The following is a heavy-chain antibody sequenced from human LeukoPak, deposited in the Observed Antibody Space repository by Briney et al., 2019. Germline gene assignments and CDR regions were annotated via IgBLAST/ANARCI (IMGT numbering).Heavy chain of an antibody. D-gene: IGHD2-2*01. CDR3: AKDGRYCSSTSCLLYYMDV. V-gene: IGHV3-48*03. CDR2: ISSSGSTI. J-gene: IGHJ6*03. Sequence: GGSLRLSCAASGFTFSSYEMNWVRQAPGKGLEWVSYISSSGSTIYYADSVKGRFTISRDNSKNTLYLQMNSLRAEDTAVYYCAKDGRYCSSTSCLLYYMDVWGKETTVTISS. CDR1: GFTFSSYE.